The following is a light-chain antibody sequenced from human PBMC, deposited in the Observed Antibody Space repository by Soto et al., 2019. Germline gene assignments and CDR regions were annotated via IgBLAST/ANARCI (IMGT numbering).Light chain of an antibody. CDR2: GNT. CDR1: SSNIGAGYD. CDR3: LSFDSSLSVG. Sequence: QLVLTQPPSVSGAPGQRVTISCTGSSSNIGAGYDVHWYQQLPGRAPKLLIYGNTNRPSGVPDRFSGSKSGISASLAITGLQAEDEADYYCLSFDSSLSVGFGGGTKLTVL. V-gene: IGLV1-40*01. J-gene: IGLJ2*01.